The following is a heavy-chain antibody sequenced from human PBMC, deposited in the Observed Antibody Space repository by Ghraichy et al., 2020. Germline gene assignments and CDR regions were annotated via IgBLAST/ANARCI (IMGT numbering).Heavy chain of an antibody. CDR1: GFTFSNCA. CDR3: ATRDLYGVKSFDY. V-gene: IGHV3-23*01. Sequence: GGSLRLSCAASGFTFSNCAMSWVRQAPGRGLEWVSFITSTGGNKYYADSVKGRFTNSRDNSKNTLFLQMNSLRAEDTALYYCATRDLYGVKSFDYWGQGTLVTVSS. J-gene: IGHJ4*02. CDR2: ITSTGGNK. D-gene: IGHD4-23*01.